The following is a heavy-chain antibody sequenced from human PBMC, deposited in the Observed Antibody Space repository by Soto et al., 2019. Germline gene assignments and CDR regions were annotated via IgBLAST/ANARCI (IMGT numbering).Heavy chain of an antibody. CDR3: ARFSGITVVRVDAFDI. V-gene: IGHV4-31*03. D-gene: IGHD3-10*01. J-gene: IGHJ3*02. CDR2: IYYSGST. Sequence: SETLSLTCTVSGGSISSGGYYWSWIRQHPGKGLEWIGYIYYSGSTYYNPSLKSRVTISVDTSKNQFSLKLSSVTAADTAVYYCARFSGITVVRVDAFDIWGQGTMVTVSS. CDR1: GGSISSGGYY.